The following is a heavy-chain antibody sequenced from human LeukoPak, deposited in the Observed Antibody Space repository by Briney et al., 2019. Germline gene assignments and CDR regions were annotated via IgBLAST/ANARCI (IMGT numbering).Heavy chain of an antibody. CDR3: AKDIRYYYDSSGSSLDY. CDR2: ISSSSSTI. V-gene: IGHV3-48*04. Sequence: GGSLRLSCAASGFTFSSYGMTWVRQAPGKGLEWVSYISSSSSTIYYADSVKGRFTISRDNAKNSLYLQMNSLRAEDTALYYCAKDIRYYYDSSGSSLDYWGQGTLVTVSS. CDR1: GFTFSSYG. J-gene: IGHJ4*02. D-gene: IGHD3-22*01.